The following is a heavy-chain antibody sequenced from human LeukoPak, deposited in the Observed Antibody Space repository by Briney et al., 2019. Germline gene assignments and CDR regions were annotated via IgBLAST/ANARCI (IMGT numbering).Heavy chain of an antibody. CDR3: AEGEVDDY. CDR1: GFTFGNYT. V-gene: IGHV3-23*01. J-gene: IGHJ4*02. Sequence: GGSLRLSCAASGFTFGNYTMSWVRQAPGKGLEWVSAISGSGGSTYYADSVKGRFTISRDNSKNTLYLQMNSLRAEDTAVYYCAEGEVDDYWGQGTLVTVSS. CDR2: ISGSGGST.